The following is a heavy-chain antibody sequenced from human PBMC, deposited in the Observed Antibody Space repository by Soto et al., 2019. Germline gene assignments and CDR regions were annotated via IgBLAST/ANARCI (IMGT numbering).Heavy chain of an antibody. V-gene: IGHV2-5*01. D-gene: IGHD2-2*01. CDR3: ARTPTDADCSSTSCLNWFDP. J-gene: IGHJ5*02. CDR2: IYWNDDE. CDR1: GFSLSTSGVG. Sequence: QITLKESGPTLVNPTQTLTLTCTFSGFSLSTSGVGVGWVRQPPGKALEWLALIYWNDDERYSPSLKSRLTITKDTSKNQVVLTMTNMDPVDTATYYCARTPTDADCSSTSCLNWFDPWGQGTLVTVSS.